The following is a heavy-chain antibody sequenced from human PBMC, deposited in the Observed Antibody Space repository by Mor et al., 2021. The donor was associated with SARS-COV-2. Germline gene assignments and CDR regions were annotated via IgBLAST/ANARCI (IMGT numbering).Heavy chain of an antibody. Sequence: SSYGMHWVRQAPGKGLEWVAVISYDGSNKYYADSVKGRFTISRDNSKNTLYLQMNSLRAEDTAVYYCAKLVVVGATDAFDIWG. CDR1: SSYG. D-gene: IGHD1-26*01. CDR3: AKLVVVGATDAFDI. CDR2: ISYDGSNK. J-gene: IGHJ3*02. V-gene: IGHV3-30*18.